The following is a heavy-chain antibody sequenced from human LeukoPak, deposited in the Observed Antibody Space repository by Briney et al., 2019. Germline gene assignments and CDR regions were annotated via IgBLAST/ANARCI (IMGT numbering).Heavy chain of an antibody. J-gene: IGHJ3*02. CDR2: IYYSGST. Sequence: SETLSLTCTVSGGSISSSSYYWGWIRQPPGKGLEWIGSIYYSGSTYYNPSLKSRFTISLDTSQNQFSLKLSSVTAADTAVYYCARETASPAPFDIWGQGTMVTVSS. CDR3: ARETASPAPFDI. CDR1: GGSISSSSYY. V-gene: IGHV4-39*07. D-gene: IGHD6-6*01.